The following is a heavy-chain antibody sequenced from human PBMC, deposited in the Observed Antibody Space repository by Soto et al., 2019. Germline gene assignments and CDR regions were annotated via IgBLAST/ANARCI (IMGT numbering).Heavy chain of an antibody. Sequence: GESLKISCKGSGYSFTSYWIGWVRQMPGKGLEWMGIIYPGDSDTRYSPSFQGQVTISADKSISTAYLQWSSLKASDTAMYYCASRAGYYDYVWGSYRSGWFDPWGQGTLVTVSS. V-gene: IGHV5-51*01. CDR2: IYPGDSDT. J-gene: IGHJ5*02. CDR3: ASRAGYYDYVWGSYRSGWFDP. D-gene: IGHD3-16*02. CDR1: GYSFTSYW.